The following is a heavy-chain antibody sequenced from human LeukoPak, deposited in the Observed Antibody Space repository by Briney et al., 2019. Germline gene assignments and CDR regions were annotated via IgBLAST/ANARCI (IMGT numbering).Heavy chain of an antibody. D-gene: IGHD3-10*01. CDR3: ARTGSGSYDY. CDR2: ISSNGGST. V-gene: IGHV3-64*01. CDR1: GFTFSSYA. Sequence: GGSLRLSCAASGFTFSSYAMHWVRQAPGKGLEYVSAISSNGGSTYYANSVKGRFTISRDNSKNTLYLQMGSLRAEDMAVYYCARTGSGSYDYWGQGTLVTVSS. J-gene: IGHJ4*02.